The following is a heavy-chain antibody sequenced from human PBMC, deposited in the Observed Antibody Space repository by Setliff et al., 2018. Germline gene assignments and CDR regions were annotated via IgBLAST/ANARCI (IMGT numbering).Heavy chain of an antibody. V-gene: IGHV1-2*02. CDR1: RYSFNGYY. CDR3: VRNDLDTYGYGAFDY. CDR2: INPNSGGT. D-gene: IGHD5-18*01. Sequence: ASVKVSCKASRYSFNGYYMHWVRQAPGQGLEWMGWINPNSGGTNYAQKFQGRVTVTRDTSISTAYMELSRLRSDDTAVYFCVRNDLDTYGYGAFDYWGQGTLVTVSS. J-gene: IGHJ4*02.